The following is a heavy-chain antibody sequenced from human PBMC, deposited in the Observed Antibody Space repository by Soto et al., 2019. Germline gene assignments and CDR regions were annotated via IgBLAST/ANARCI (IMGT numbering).Heavy chain of an antibody. J-gene: IGHJ3*02. CDR1: GFRFSDYS. D-gene: IGHD2-15*01. V-gene: IGHV3-11*01. CDR3: SRGGNLGYCSGATCYFDI. CDR2: MSGSGAFV. Sequence: PGGSLRLSCAASGFRFSDYSMSWTRQGPGRGLEWLSDMSGSGAFVNYADPVKGRFTISRDNAKNSLYLQMDSLRAEDTAVYYCSRGGNLGYCSGATCYFDIWGQGTMVTVSS.